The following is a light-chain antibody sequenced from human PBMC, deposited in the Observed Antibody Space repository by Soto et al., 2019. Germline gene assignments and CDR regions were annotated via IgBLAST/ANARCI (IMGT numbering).Light chain of an antibody. CDR1: QGIGIK. CDR2: DAS. V-gene: IGKV3-15*01. CDR3: QHYNDWPT. J-gene: IGKJ1*01. Sequence: EIWMTQSPATLSVSPGERATLSCRASQGIGIKLAWYQHKPGQPPRLLFYDASTRATGLPARYSGSGAGTEFTLTISSLQSEDFAVYYCQHYNDWPTFGKGTKVEIK.